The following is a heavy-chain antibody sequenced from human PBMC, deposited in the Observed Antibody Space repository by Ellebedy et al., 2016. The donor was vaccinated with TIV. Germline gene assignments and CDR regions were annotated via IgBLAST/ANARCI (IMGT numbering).Heavy chain of an antibody. V-gene: IGHV3-33*01. D-gene: IGHD3-22*01. CDR2: IWYDGSNK. CDR3: ARDLKIVVVITELDYGMDV. CDR1: GFTFSSYG. Sequence: GGSLRLXCAASGFTFSSYGMHWVRQAPGKGLEWVAVIWYDGSNKYYADSVKGRFTISRDNSKNTLYLQMNSLRAEDTAVYYCARDLKIVVVITELDYGMDVWGQGTTVTVSS. J-gene: IGHJ6*02.